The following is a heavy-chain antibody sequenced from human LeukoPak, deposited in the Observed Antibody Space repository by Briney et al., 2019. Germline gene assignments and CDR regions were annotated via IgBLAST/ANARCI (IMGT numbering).Heavy chain of an antibody. D-gene: IGHD3-22*01. CDR3: ARDFYYDFGAFDI. CDR2: IYYSGST. J-gene: IGHJ3*02. CDR1: GGSISSYY. Sequence: SETLSLTCTVSGGSISSYYWSWIRQPPGKGLEWLGYIYYSGSTNYNPSLKSRVTISVDTSKNQFSLKLSSVTAADTAVYYCARDFYYDFGAFDIWGQGTMVTVSS. V-gene: IGHV4-59*01.